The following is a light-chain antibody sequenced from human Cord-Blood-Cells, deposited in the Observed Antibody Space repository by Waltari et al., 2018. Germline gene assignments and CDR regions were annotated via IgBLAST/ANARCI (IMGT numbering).Light chain of an antibody. J-gene: IGKJ1*01. CDR2: GAS. CDR1: QSVSSSY. V-gene: IGKV3-20*01. Sequence: DIVLTQSPGTLSLSTGERATLCCRASQSVSSSYLAWYQQKPGQAPRLLIHGASSSATGIPDRFSGSGSGTDFTLTISRLAPEDFAVYYCQQYGSSWTFGQGTKVEIK. CDR3: QQYGSSWT.